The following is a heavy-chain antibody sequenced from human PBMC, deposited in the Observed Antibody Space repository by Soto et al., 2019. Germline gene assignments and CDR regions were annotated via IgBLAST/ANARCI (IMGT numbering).Heavy chain of an antibody. V-gene: IGHV4-4*02. J-gene: IGHJ5*02. CDR2: IYHSGST. CDR1: GGSISSSNW. Sequence: QVQLQESGPGLVKPSGTLSLTCAVSGGSISSSNWWSWVRQPPGKGLEWIGEIYHSGSTNYNPSRQSRVTISVDKSKNQFSLKLSSVTAADTAVYYCATYSSSWYEDHWFDPWGQGTLVTVSS. D-gene: IGHD6-13*01. CDR3: ATYSSSWYEDHWFDP.